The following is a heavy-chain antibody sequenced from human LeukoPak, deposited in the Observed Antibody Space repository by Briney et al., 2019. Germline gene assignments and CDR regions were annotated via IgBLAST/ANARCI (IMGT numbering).Heavy chain of an antibody. CDR2: IYYSGTT. D-gene: IGHD3-16*01. Sequence: KPSETLSLTCTVSGGSISSYYWSWLRQPPGKGLEWIGYIYYSGTTNYNPSLKSRVTISVDTSRNQFSLKLSSVTAADTAVYYCAGLKPHLLDYWGLGTLVTVSS. CDR1: GGSISSYY. V-gene: IGHV4-59*08. J-gene: IGHJ4*02. CDR3: AGLKPHLLDY.